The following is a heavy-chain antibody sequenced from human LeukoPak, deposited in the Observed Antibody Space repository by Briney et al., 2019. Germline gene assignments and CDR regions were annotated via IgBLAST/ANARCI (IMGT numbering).Heavy chain of an antibody. Sequence: SETLSLTCTVSGGSISSYYWSWIRQPPGKGLEWIGYIYYIGSTNYNPSLKSRVTISVDTSKNQFSLKLSCVTAADTAVYYCARRATGYYEGYFDYWGQGTLVTVSS. CDR1: GGSISSYY. J-gene: IGHJ4*02. V-gene: IGHV4-59*01. CDR2: IYYIGST. D-gene: IGHD3-9*01. CDR3: ARRATGYYEGYFDY.